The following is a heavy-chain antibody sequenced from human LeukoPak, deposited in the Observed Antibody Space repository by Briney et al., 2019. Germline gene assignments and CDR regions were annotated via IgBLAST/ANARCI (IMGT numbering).Heavy chain of an antibody. J-gene: IGHJ4*02. CDR2: INHSGST. CDR1: GGSFSGYY. V-gene: IGHV4-34*01. CDR3: AGSWNYFDY. D-gene: IGHD3-10*01. Sequence: SETLSLTCAVYGGSFSGYYWSWIPQPPGKGLEWIGEINHSGSTNYNPSLKSRVTISVDTSKNQFSLKLSSVTAAVSAVYYCAGSWNYFDYWGQGPVVSVSS.